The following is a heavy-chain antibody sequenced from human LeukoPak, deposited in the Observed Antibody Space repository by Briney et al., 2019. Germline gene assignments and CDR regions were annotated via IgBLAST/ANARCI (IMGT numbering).Heavy chain of an antibody. CDR3: AKSAIFGASPARKCYYYYMDV. D-gene: IGHD3-3*01. CDR1: GFTFSSYA. Sequence: GGSLRLSCAASGFTFSSYAMSWVRQAPGKGLEWVSAISGSGGSTYYADSVKGRFTISRDNSKNTLYLQMNSLRTEDTAVYYCAKSAIFGASPARKCYYYYMDVWGKGTTVTVSS. V-gene: IGHV3-23*01. CDR2: ISGSGGST. J-gene: IGHJ6*03.